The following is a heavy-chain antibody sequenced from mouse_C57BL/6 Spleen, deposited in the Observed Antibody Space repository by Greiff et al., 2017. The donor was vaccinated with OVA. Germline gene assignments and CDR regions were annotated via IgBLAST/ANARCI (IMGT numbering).Heavy chain of an antibody. V-gene: IGHV8-8*01. J-gene: IGHJ4*01. CDR1: GFSLSTFGMG. CDR2: IWWDDDK. Sequence: LKESGPGILPPSQTLSLTCSFSGFSLSTFGMGVGWIRQPSGKGLEWLAPIWWDDDKYYNPALKSRLTISKDTSKNQVFLKIANVDTADTATYYCARMGDGYDDAMDYWGQGTSVTVSS. D-gene: IGHD2-2*01. CDR3: ARMGDGYDDAMDY.